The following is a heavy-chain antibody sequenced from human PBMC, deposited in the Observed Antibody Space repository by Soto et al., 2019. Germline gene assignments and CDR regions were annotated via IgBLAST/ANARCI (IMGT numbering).Heavy chain of an antibody. Sequence: ASVKVSCKASGYTFTSYGISWMRQAPGQGLEWMGWISAYNGNTNYAQKLQGRVTMTTDTSTSTAYMELRSLRSDDTAVYYCARGGYYDSSGSRNYNYHGMNVWGQGTTVTVS. CDR3: ARGGYYDSSGSRNYNYHGMNV. V-gene: IGHV1-18*01. CDR2: ISAYNGNT. D-gene: IGHD3-22*01. J-gene: IGHJ6*02. CDR1: GYTFTSYG.